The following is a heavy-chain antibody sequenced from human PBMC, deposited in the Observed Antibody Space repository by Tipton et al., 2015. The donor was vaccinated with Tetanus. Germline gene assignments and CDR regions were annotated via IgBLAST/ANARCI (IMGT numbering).Heavy chain of an antibody. CDR1: GGSFSGYY. D-gene: IGHD4-23*01. Sequence: GLVKPSETLSLTCTIYGGSFSGYYCSWIRQPPGRGLEWIGEIHPSGSTNYNPSLRSRVTLSQDTSKSQFSLKLRSVTAADTAVYYCAGLPVGGGYSAHHYFLHWGQGTLVTVSS. CDR3: AGLPVGGGYSAHHYFLH. CDR2: IHPSGST. J-gene: IGHJ4*02. V-gene: IGHV4-34*01.